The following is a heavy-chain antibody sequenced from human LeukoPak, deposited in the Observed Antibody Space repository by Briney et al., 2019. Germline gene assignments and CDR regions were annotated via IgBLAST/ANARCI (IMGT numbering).Heavy chain of an antibody. CDR3: AKVGATQDF. J-gene: IGHJ4*02. V-gene: IGHV3-23*01. Sequence: PGGSLRLSCAASGFTFSSYAMIWVRQTPGKGLQWVSAVSGSGGSTYYADSVKGRFTISRDNSQNTLYLQMNSLRAEDTAVYYCAKVGATQDFWGQGTLVTVSS. D-gene: IGHD1-26*01. CDR1: GFTFSSYA. CDR2: VSGSGGST.